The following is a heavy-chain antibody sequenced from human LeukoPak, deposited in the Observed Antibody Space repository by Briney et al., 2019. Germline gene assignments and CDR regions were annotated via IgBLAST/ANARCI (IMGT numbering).Heavy chain of an antibody. CDR3: ATFSYGSGD. V-gene: IGHV1-8*01. J-gene: IGHJ4*02. CDR1: GYTFTSYD. Sequence: ASVKVSCKASGYTFTSYDINWVRQATGQGLEWMGWMNPNSGNTGYAQKFQGRVTMTEDTSTDTAYMELSSLRSEDTAVYYCATFSYGSGDWGQGTLVTVSS. D-gene: IGHD3-10*01. CDR2: MNPNSGNT.